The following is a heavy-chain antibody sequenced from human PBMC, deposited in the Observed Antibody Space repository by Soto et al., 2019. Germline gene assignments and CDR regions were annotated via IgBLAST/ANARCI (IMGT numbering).Heavy chain of an antibody. CDR2: IYYSGST. CDR3: ARRYGKNAFDI. J-gene: IGHJ3*02. CDR1: GGSIGSYY. V-gene: IGHV4-59*01. Sequence: QVQLQESGPGLVKPSETLSLTCTVSGGSIGSYYWSWIRQPPGKGLEWIGYIYYSGSTNYNPSLKSRVTISVDTSKNQFSLKLSSVTAADTAVYYCARRYGKNAFDIWGQGTMVTVSS. D-gene: IGHD5-18*01.